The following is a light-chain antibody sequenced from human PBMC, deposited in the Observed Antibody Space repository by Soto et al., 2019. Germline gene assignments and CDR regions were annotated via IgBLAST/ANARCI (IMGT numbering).Light chain of an antibody. V-gene: IGKV1-39*01. Sequence: IQMTQSPSSLSASVGDRVTITCRASQIISSYLNWYQQKPGKAPKLLIYAASSLQSGVPSRFSGSGSGTDFTLTISSLQPEDFASYYCQQSYSTPTFGQGTKVDIK. J-gene: IGKJ1*01. CDR3: QQSYSTPT. CDR1: QIISSY. CDR2: AAS.